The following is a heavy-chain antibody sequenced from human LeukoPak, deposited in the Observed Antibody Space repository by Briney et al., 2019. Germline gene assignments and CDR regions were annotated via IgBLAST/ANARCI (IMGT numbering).Heavy chain of an antibody. Sequence: ASVKVSCKASGYTFTSYGISWVRQAPGQGLEWMGWINAYNGNTNYAQKLQGRVTMTTDTSTSTAYMELRSLRSDDTAVYYCAREENYSGSYGHDAFDIWGQGTMVTVSS. CDR3: AREENYSGSYGHDAFDI. D-gene: IGHD1-26*01. CDR1: GYTFTSYG. V-gene: IGHV1-18*01. J-gene: IGHJ3*02. CDR2: INAYNGNT.